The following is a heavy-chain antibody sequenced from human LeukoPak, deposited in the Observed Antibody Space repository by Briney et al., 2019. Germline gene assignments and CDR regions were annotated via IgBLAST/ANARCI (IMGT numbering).Heavy chain of an antibody. CDR2: ISPYNGST. CDR1: GYTFTTYG. Sequence: ASVKVPCKASGYTFTTYGISWVRQAPGQGLEWMGWISPYNGSTKYAQKVQGRVTMTTDTSTSTAYMELRSLRSDDTAVYYCARDQTQIWFGEGLWYFDYWGQGTLVTVSS. CDR3: ARDQTQIWFGEGLWYFDY. D-gene: IGHD3-10*01. V-gene: IGHV1-18*01. J-gene: IGHJ4*02.